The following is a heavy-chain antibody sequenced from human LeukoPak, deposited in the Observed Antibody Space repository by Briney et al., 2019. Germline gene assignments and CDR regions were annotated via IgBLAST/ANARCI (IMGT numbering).Heavy chain of an antibody. J-gene: IGHJ4*02. CDR1: GFSFTFYS. V-gene: IGHV3-21*01. D-gene: IGHD3-22*01. CDR3: ARGPRFAIRLIVVVTKGHFDY. Sequence: GGSLRLSCAASGFSFTFYSMNWVRQAPGKGLEWVSSISSSSPYIYYADSVKGRFTISRDNSKNTLYLQMNSLRAEDTAVYYCARGPRFAIRLIVVVTKGHFDYWGQGTLVTVSS. CDR2: ISSSSPYI.